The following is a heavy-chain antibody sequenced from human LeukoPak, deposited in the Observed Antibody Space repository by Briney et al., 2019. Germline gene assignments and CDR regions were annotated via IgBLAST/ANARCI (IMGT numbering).Heavy chain of an antibody. CDR1: GITFSSYG. CDR3: AKDGIPAAIRYYYYYMDV. CDR2: IRYDGSDK. J-gene: IGHJ6*03. Sequence: GGSLRLSCPASGITFSSYGMHWVRQAPGKGLEWVAFIRYDGSDKYYADSVKGRFTISRDNSKNTLYLQMNSLRVEDTAVYYCAKDGIPAAIRYYYYYMDVWGKGTTVTVSS. D-gene: IGHD2-2*01. V-gene: IGHV3-30*02.